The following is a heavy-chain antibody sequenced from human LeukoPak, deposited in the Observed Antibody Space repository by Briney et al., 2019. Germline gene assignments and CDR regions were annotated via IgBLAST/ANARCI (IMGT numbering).Heavy chain of an antibody. D-gene: IGHD3-16*01. CDR3: AKLKINYYYYMDV. CDR2: IRSDGRNK. CDR1: GFTFSSYGVQFSSYG. V-gene: IGHV3-30*02. J-gene: IGHJ6*03. Sequence: GGSLRLSCAASGFTFSSYGVQFSSYGMHWVRQAPGKGLEWVAFIRSDGRNKYYADSVKGRFTISRDNTKNTLYLQMSSLRAEDTAIYYCAKLKINYYYYMDVWGKGTTVTVSS.